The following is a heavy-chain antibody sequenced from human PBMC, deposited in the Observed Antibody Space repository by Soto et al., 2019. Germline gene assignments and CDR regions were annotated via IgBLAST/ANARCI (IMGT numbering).Heavy chain of an antibody. J-gene: IGHJ4*02. CDR2: IYWYDDK. V-gene: IGHV2-5*01. D-gene: IGHD2-15*01. Sequence: QITLKESGPTLVKPTQTLTLTCTFSGFSISTTGVGVGWIRQPAGKALEWLALIYWYDDKRYSPSLKSRLTIAKDTSKHQVVVTMTDMAPADTASYYWTHAKLYWIDTYCSTWYDSWGQGTLVTVSS. CDR1: GFSISTTGVG. CDR3: THAKLYWIDTYCSTWYDS.